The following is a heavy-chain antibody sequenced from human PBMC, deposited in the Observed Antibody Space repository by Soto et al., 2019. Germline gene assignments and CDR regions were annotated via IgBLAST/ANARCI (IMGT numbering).Heavy chain of an antibody. J-gene: IGHJ5*02. CDR1: GYTFTSYG. D-gene: IGHD2-2*01. Sequence: GASVKVSCKASGYTFTSYGISWVRQAPGQGLEWMGWISAYNGNTNYAQKLQGRVTMTTDTSTSTAYMELRSLRSDDTAVYYCARDRYCSSTSCYVLETNWFDPWGQGTLVTVPQ. V-gene: IGHV1-18*01. CDR3: ARDRYCSSTSCYVLETNWFDP. CDR2: ISAYNGNT.